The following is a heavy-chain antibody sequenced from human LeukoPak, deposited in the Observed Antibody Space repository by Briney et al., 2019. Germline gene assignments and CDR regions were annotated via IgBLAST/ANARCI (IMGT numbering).Heavy chain of an antibody. CDR1: GGSISSYY. D-gene: IGHD2-15*01. J-gene: IGHJ6*02. CDR2: IYYSGST. CDR3: ARVGYCSGGSCYLYYYYYGMDV. Sequence: SETLSLTCTVSGGSISSYYWSWIRQHPGKGLEWIGYIYYSGSTYYNPSLKSRVTISVDTSKNQFSLKLSSVTAADTAVYYCARVGYCSGGSCYLYYYYYGMDVWGQGTTVTVSS. V-gene: IGHV4-59*06.